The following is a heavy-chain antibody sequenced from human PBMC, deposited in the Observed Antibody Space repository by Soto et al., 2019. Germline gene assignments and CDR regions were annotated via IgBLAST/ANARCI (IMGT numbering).Heavy chain of an antibody. V-gene: IGHV3-48*02. CDR2: ITSSSDTI. CDR1: GFTFSSFH. J-gene: IGHJ6*02. D-gene: IGHD3-22*01. CDR3: ARVVVVIPPGYYYDMDV. Sequence: SCAASGFTFSSFHMNWVRQAPGRGLEWVAYITSSSDTIYYSDSVKGRFTISRDNGKNSLFLQMNSLRDEDTAVYYCARVVVVIPPGYYYDMDVWGQGTTVTVSS.